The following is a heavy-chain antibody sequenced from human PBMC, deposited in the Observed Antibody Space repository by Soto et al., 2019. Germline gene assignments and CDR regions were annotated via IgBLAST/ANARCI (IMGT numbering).Heavy chain of an antibody. CDR3: ARQRVLSTNMFITSFDP. Sequence: SETLSLTCSLSGGSINSSDHFWGWMRQAPGKGLEWIGSVYYTETTYYNPSLKSPVTISVETSRNTFSLKVNSVTAADTGIYYCARQRVLSTNMFITSFDPWGQGTLVTVSS. D-gene: IGHD3-10*02. CDR1: GGSINSSDHF. J-gene: IGHJ5*02. V-gene: IGHV4-39*01. CDR2: VYYTETT.